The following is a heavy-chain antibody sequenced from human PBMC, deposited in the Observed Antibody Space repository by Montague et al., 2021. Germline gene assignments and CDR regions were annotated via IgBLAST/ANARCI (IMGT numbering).Heavy chain of an antibody. CDR3: AREGVGDLLFSFDS. Sequence: YAISGDSVSNNNAAWNWIRESPSRGLEWLGRTYYRSTWYTDYAVSVKGRIAINPDTSKNQFSLQLNSVTPEDTAVYYCAREGVGDLLFSFDSWGQGTLVTVST. CDR1: GDSVSNNNAA. V-gene: IGHV6-1*01. J-gene: IGHJ4*02. CDR2: TYYRSTWYT. D-gene: IGHD3-10*01.